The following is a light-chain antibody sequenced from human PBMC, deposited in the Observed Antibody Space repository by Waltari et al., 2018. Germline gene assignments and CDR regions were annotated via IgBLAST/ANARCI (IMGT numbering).Light chain of an antibody. CDR1: QSVRSY. CDR3: QQRSNWPYT. Sequence: EIVLSQSPATPSLSPGERAPLPCRASQSVRSYLAWYQQKPGQAPRLLIFDASSRAPGIPAKFSGSGSGTDFTLTVSNLEPEDFAVYYCQQRSNWPYTFGQGTRVEIK. V-gene: IGKV3-11*01. CDR2: DAS. J-gene: IGKJ2*01.